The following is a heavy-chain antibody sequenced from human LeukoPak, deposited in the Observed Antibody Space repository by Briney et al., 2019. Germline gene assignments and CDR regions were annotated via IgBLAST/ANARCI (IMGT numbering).Heavy chain of an antibody. J-gene: IGHJ1*01. CDR1: GFTFSNLA. CDR2: IGVNTDRT. CDR3: AKGHGDHIPAEYLQH. V-gene: IGHV3-23*01. D-gene: IGHD4-17*01. Sequence: PGGSLRLSCAASGFTFSNLAMSWVRQAPGKGLEWVSAIGVNTDRTYYADAVRGRFTISRDYSQNTLSLQMSSLRAEDTAVYYCAKGHGDHIPAEYLQHWGQGTLVTVSS.